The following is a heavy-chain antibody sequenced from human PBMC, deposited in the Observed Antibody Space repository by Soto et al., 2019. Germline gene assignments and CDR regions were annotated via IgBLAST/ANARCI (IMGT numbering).Heavy chain of an antibody. J-gene: IGHJ3*02. CDR2: IHYSGST. D-gene: IGHD3-16*01. Sequence: QVQLQESGPGLVKPSQTLSLTCNVSGGSISSGDCYWSWIRQPPGKGLEWIGYIHYSGSTYYNPSLKSRVIASVDTSKNQFSLKLSSVTVADTAVYYCARWHLDGEYVSRGAFDIWGQGTMVTVSS. V-gene: IGHV4-30-4*08. CDR3: ARWHLDGEYVSRGAFDI. CDR1: GGSISSGDCY.